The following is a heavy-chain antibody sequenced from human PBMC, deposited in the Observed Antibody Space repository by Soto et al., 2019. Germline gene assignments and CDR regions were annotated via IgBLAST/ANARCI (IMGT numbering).Heavy chain of an antibody. CDR3: AKNLPRTGRFDY. J-gene: IGHJ4*02. Sequence: PSETLSLTCAVYGGSFSGYYWTWIRQTPGKGLEWIGEIHHSGRTNYNPSLKSRVSISADTSKTQFSLNLTSVTAADTAVYYCAKNLPRTGRFDYWGQGTVVTVSS. V-gene: IGHV4-34*01. CDR2: IHHSGRT. CDR1: GGSFSGYY.